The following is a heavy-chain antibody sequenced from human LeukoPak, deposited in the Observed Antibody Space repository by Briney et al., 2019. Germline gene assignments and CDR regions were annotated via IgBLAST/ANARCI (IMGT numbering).Heavy chain of an antibody. CDR1: GGSISSSSYC. CDR3: ARAQRGDFWSGYGASGFDY. D-gene: IGHD3-3*01. J-gene: IGHJ4*02. CDR2: IYYSGST. Sequence: SETLSLTCTVSGGSISSSSYCWGWIRQPPGKGLEWIGSIYYSGSTNYNPSLKSRVTISVDTSKNQFSLKLSSVTAADTAVYYCARAQRGDFWSGYGASGFDYWGQGTLVTVSS. V-gene: IGHV4-39*07.